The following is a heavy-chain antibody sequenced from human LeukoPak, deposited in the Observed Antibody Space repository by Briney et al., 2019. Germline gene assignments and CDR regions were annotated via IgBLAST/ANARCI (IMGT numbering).Heavy chain of an antibody. CDR2: ISYDGSDK. Sequence: GGSLRLSCAASAFTFSSYGMHWVRQAPGKGLEWVPLISYDGSDKDYAKSVKGRFTISRDNSKNTLYLQMNGLRAEDTAVYYCAKDMSGGDCPDYWGQGTLVTVSS. J-gene: IGHJ4*02. CDR3: AKDMSGGDCPDY. D-gene: IGHD2-21*02. CDR1: AFTFSSYG. V-gene: IGHV3-30*18.